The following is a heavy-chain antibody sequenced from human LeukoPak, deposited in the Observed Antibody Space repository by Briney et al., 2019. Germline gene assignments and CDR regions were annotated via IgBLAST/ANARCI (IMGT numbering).Heavy chain of an antibody. J-gene: IGHJ3*02. Sequence: GGSLRLSCAASGFTFSSYAMSWVRQAPGKGLEWVSAISGSGGSTYYADSVKGRFTISRDNSKNTLYLQMNSLRAEDTAVYYCPKDRMVRGFFIPWSAFDIWAQGTRVTVSS. CDR3: PKDRMVRGFFIPWSAFDI. D-gene: IGHD3-10*01. CDR2: ISGSGGST. CDR1: GFTFSSYA. V-gene: IGHV3-23*01.